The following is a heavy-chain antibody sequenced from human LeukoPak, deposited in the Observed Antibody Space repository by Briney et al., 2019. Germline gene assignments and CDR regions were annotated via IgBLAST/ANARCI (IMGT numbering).Heavy chain of an antibody. V-gene: IGHV1-69*13. Sequence: SVKVSCKASGGTFSSYAISWVRQAPGQGLEWMGGIIPIFGTANYAQKFQGRVTITADESTSTAYMELRSLRSDDTAVYYCAREFYGSGSYYGAPFDYWGQGTLVTVSS. J-gene: IGHJ4*02. CDR3: AREFYGSGSYYGAPFDY. CDR2: IIPIFGTA. CDR1: GGTFSSYA. D-gene: IGHD3-10*01.